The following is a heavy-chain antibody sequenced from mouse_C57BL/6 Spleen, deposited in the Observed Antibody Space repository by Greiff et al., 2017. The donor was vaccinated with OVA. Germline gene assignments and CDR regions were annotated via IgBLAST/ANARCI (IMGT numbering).Heavy chain of an antibody. CDR3: TRDQGGYGNYNAMDY. D-gene: IGHD2-1*01. V-gene: IGHV5-9-1*02. J-gene: IGHJ4*01. Sequence: EVQLVESGEGLVKPGGSLKLSCAASGFTFSSYAMSWVRQTPEKRLEWVAYISSGGDYIYYADTVKGRFTIPRDNARNTLYLQMSSLKSEDTAMYYCTRDQGGYGNYNAMDYWGQGTSVTVSS. CDR1: GFTFSSYA. CDR2: ISSGGDYI.